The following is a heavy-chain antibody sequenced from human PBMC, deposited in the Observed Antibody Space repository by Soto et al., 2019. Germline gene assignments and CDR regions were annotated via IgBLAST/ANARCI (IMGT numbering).Heavy chain of an antibody. CDR1: GFTFSSYG. D-gene: IGHD4-17*01. Sequence: VQLLESGGGLVQPGRSLRLSCAASGFTFSSYGMHWVRQAPGKGLEWVAVIWYDGSNKYYADSVKGRFTISRDNSKNTLYLQMNSLRAEDTAVYYCARLGPFYGDYYYGMDVWGQGTTVTVSS. CDR2: IWYDGSNK. V-gene: IGHV3-33*01. CDR3: ARLGPFYGDYYYGMDV. J-gene: IGHJ6*02.